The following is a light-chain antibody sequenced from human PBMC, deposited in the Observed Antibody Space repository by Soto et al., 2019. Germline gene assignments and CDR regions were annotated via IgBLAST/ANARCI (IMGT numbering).Light chain of an antibody. CDR2: DNT. V-gene: IGLV1-40*01. J-gene: IGLJ1*01. CDR3: QCYDSRLSGSYV. Sequence: QSVLTQPPSVSGAPGQRVTISCTGRNSNIGTGYAVHWYQQLPGAAPRLLIYDNTNRPSGVPDRCSVASSGTSVSLISDGLQAEDEADYYCQCYDSRLSGSYVFGTGTKVTVL. CDR1: NSNIGTGYA.